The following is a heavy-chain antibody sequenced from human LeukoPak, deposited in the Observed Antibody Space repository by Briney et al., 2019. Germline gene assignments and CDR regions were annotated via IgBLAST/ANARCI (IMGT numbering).Heavy chain of an antibody. Sequence: SETLSLTCAVYGGSFSGYYWSWIRQPPGKGLEWIGEINHSGGTNYNPSLKSRVTISVDTSKNQFSLKLSSVTAADTAVYYCARGVRWLQLGYFDYWGQGTLVTVSS. D-gene: IGHD5-24*01. CDR3: ARGVRWLQLGYFDY. J-gene: IGHJ4*02. V-gene: IGHV4-34*01. CDR1: GGSFSGYY. CDR2: INHSGGT.